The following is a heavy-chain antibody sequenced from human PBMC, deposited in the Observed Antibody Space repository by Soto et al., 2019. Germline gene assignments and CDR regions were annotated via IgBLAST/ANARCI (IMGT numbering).Heavy chain of an antibody. CDR3: ARSDGYHFNRLDY. D-gene: IGHD2-21*01. CDR1: GYTFASYD. Sequence: QVQLVQSGAEVKTRGASVKVSCKASGYTFASYDMNWVRQAPGQGLEWMGWMNPNSNNTGYAQKFQGRLTMTRDIACSIAHRELSSLRNEDTAVYYCARSDGYHFNRLDYGGQGTLVTVS. J-gene: IGHJ4*02. V-gene: IGHV1-8*01. CDR2: MNPNSNNT.